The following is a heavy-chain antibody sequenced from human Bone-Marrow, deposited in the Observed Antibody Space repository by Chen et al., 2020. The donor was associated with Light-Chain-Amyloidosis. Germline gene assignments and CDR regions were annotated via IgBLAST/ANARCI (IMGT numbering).Heavy chain of an antibody. J-gene: IGHJ4*02. V-gene: IGHV3-21*01. D-gene: IGHD6-19*01. CDR2: ISSSSSYI. Sequence: EVQLVESGGGLVKPGGSLRLSCAASGSTFSSYSMNWVRQAPGKGLEWVSSISSSSSYIYYADSVKGRFTISRDNAKNSLYLQMNSLRAEDTAVYYCARRGAVAGIIDYWGQGTLVTVSS. CDR1: GSTFSSYS. CDR3: ARRGAVAGIIDY.